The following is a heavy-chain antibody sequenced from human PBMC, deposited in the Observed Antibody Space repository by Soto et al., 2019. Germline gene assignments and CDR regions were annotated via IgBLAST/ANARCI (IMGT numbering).Heavy chain of an antibody. CDR2: AIPVFGTT. CDR1: GDTFMYYA. CDR3: ARTYIAASRPTASDL. Sequence: QVQLVQSGAEVRKPGSSVKVSCKASGDTFMYYAFTWVRQAPGQGLERVGQAIPVFGTTNHAQKFQGRVTFTADETPSTAYVELSSLRFEDTAVYCCARTYIAASRPTASDLWGQGTMVTVSS. J-gene: IGHJ3*01. D-gene: IGHD6-13*01. V-gene: IGHV1-69*01.